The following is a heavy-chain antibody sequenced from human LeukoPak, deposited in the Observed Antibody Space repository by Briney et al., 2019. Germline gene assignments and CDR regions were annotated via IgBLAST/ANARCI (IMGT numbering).Heavy chain of an antibody. D-gene: IGHD1-14*01. J-gene: IGHJ5*01. CDR2: IKNDGSST. Sequence: PGGSLRLSCAASGFTFSSSWMHWVRQAPGKGLVWVSRIKNDGSSTNYADAVKGRFTISRDNAKNTLYLQMNSLRVEDTAVYSCARGWYGPDSCGQGTLVTVSS. CDR3: ARGWYGPDS. CDR1: GFTFSSSW. V-gene: IGHV3-74*01.